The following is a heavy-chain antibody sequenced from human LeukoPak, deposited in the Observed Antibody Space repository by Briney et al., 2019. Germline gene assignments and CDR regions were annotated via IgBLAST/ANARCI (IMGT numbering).Heavy chain of an antibody. CDR3: ARAYCSGGSCYFDY. J-gene: IGHJ4*02. V-gene: IGHV3-48*03. CDR2: ISSSGSTI. Sequence: GGSLRLSCAASGFTFSSYEMNWVRQAPGKGLEWVSYISSSGSTIYYADSVKGRFTISRDNAKNSLYLQMNSLRAEDTAIYYCARAYCSGGSCYFDYWGQGTRVTVSS. CDR1: GFTFSSYE. D-gene: IGHD2-15*01.